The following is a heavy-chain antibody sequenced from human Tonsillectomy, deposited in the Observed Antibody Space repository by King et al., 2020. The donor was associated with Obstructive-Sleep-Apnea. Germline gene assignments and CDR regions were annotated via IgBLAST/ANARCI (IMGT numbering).Heavy chain of an antibody. Sequence: TLKESGPTLVKPTQTLTLTCTFSGFSLSTRGVGVGWIRQPPGKALERLALIYWDDDTRYSPSLMSRLTITKDTSKNQVVLTMTNMDPVDTATYNCVKWVSDGDAACGMDVWGHGTTVTVSS. CDR3: VKWVSDGDAACGMDV. D-gene: IGHD4-17*01. CDR1: GFSLSTRGVG. V-gene: IGHV2-5*02. CDR2: IYWDDDT. J-gene: IGHJ6*02.